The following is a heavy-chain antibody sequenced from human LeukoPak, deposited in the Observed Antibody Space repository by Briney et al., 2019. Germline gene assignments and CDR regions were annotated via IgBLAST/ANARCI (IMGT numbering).Heavy chain of an antibody. CDR3: VRHQEGMVRGVLYYMDV. V-gene: IGHV4-39*01. Sequence: SETLSLTCSVSGDTISTSEHYWGWIRQPPGKGLEWIGSIYYTGNTYYNPSLKSRVTISVDTSKNQFSLKLSSVTAADTAVYYCVRHQEGMVRGVLYYMDVWGTGTTVTISS. CDR2: IYYTGNT. CDR1: GDTISTSEHY. D-gene: IGHD3-10*01. J-gene: IGHJ6*03.